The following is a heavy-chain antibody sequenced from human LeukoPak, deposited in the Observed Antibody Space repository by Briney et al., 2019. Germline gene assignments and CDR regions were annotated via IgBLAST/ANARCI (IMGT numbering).Heavy chain of an antibody. V-gene: IGHV1-46*01. CDR1: GYTFTGYY. Sequence: ASVKVSCKASGYTFTGYYMHWVRQAPGQGLEWMGIINPSGGSTSYAQKFQGRVTMTRDMSTSTVYMELSSLRSEDTAVYYCATHLLYYYDSSGYYYRAFDIWGQGTMVTVSS. CDR2: INPSGGST. J-gene: IGHJ3*02. D-gene: IGHD3-22*01. CDR3: ATHLLYYYDSSGYYYRAFDI.